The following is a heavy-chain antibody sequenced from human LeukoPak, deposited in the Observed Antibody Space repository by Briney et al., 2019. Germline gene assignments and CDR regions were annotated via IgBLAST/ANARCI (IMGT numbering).Heavy chain of an antibody. CDR2: IIPIFGTA. V-gene: IGHV1-69*05. D-gene: IGHD1-7*01. CDR1: GGTFSSYA. J-gene: IGHJ4*02. Sequence: SVKVSCKASGGTFSSYAISWVRQAPGQGLEWMGGIIPIFGTANYAQEFQGRVTITTDESTSTAYMELSSLRSEDTAVYYCARGSNWNYAGHYWGQGTLVTVSS. CDR3: ARGSNWNYAGHY.